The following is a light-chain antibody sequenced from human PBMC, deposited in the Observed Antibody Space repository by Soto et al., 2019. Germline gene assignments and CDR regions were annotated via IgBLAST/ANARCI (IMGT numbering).Light chain of an antibody. J-gene: IGKJ5*01. V-gene: IGKV1-8*01. CDR2: AAS. CDR3: QQYENLPS. CDR1: QGISSY. Sequence: AIRMTQSPSSFPASTGDRVTITCRASQGISSYLAWYQQKPGKAPKLLIYAASTLQSGVPSRFSGSGSGTDFTPTISCLQSEDFATYYCQQYENLPSFGQGTPLGIK.